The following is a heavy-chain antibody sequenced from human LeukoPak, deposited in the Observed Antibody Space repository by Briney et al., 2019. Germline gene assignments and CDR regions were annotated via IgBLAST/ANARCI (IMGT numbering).Heavy chain of an antibody. D-gene: IGHD6-19*01. Sequence: GASVKVSCKASRYTFTSYAMNWVRQAPGQGLEWMGWINTNTGNPTYAQGFTGRFVFSLDTSVSTAYLQISSLKAEDTAVYYCAGGTIAVAGRYAFDIWGQGTMVTVSS. J-gene: IGHJ3*02. CDR3: AGGTIAVAGRYAFDI. CDR1: RYTFTSYA. V-gene: IGHV7-4-1*02. CDR2: INTNTGNP.